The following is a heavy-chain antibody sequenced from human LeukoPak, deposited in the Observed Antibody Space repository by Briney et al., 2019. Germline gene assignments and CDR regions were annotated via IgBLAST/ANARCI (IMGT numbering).Heavy chain of an antibody. CDR1: GFTFSSYG. CDR3: AKSGGYDSAFDAFDI. J-gene: IGHJ3*02. V-gene: IGHV3-30*18. D-gene: IGHD5-12*01. Sequence: GGSLRLSCAASGFTFSSYGMHWVRQAPGKGLEWVAVISYDGSNKYYADSVKGRFTISRDNSKNTLYLQMNSLRAGDTAVYYCAKSGGYDSAFDAFDIWGQGTMVTVSS. CDR2: ISYDGSNK.